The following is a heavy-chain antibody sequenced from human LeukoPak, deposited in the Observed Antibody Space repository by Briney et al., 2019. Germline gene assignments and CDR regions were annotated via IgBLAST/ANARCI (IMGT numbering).Heavy chain of an antibody. CDR3: AKDGEWTFDI. CDR1: GFTFSISG. D-gene: IGHD3-3*01. CDR2: IGRDGSTK. J-gene: IGHJ3*02. Sequence: GGSLRLSCAASGFTFSISGMHWVRQAPGEGLEWVAFIGRDGSTKYYADSVKGRFTISGDSSYNTAYLQMNSLGAEDTAIYYCAKDGEWTFDIWGQGTMVTVSS. V-gene: IGHV3-30*02.